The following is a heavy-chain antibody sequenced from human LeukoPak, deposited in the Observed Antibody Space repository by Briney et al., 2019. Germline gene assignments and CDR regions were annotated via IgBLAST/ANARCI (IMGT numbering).Heavy chain of an antibody. J-gene: IGHJ4*02. V-gene: IGHV4-31*03. CDR3: ARGSDYGDLFDY. D-gene: IGHD4-17*01. Sequence: SETLSLTCTVSGGSISSGGYYWSWIRQHPGKGLEWIGYIYYSGSTYYNPSLKSRVTISVDTSKNQFSLKLSSVTAADTAVYYCARGSDYGDLFDYWGQGTLVTVSS. CDR1: GGSISSGGYY. CDR2: IYYSGST.